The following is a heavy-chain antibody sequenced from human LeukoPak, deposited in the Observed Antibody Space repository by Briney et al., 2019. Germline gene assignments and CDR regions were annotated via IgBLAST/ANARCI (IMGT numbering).Heavy chain of an antibody. V-gene: IGHV4-34*01. D-gene: IGHD2-15*01. CDR3: AKDRIVVVVAAFDAFDI. CDR1: GFTFSSYW. Sequence: GSLRLSCAASGFTFSSYWMSWVRQPPGRGLEWIGEINHSGSTNYNPSLKSRVTISVDTSKNQFSLKLSSVTAADTAVYYCAKDRIVVVVAAFDAFDIWGQGTMVTVSS. CDR2: INHSGST. J-gene: IGHJ3*02.